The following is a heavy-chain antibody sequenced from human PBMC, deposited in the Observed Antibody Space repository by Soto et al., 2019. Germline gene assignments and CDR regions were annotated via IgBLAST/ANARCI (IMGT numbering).Heavy chain of an antibody. J-gene: IGHJ4*02. Sequence: QVQLQESGPGLVEPSGTLSLTCAVSGGSVSSTNWWSWVRPPPGKGMEWIGVIYHSGSTYYNPSLKSRVTISVDKSKNQFSLRLSSVTAADTAVYFCARDRAVSARGSFDYWGQGTLVTVSS. D-gene: IGHD6-19*01. CDR3: ARDRAVSARGSFDY. CDR2: IYHSGST. CDR1: GGSVSSTNW. V-gene: IGHV4-4*02.